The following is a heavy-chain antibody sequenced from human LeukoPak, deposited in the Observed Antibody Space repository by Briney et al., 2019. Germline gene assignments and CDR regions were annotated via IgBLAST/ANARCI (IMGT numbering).Heavy chain of an antibody. CDR3: ARDRLAAGDWFDP. CDR1: GFTFSSYS. Sequence: GGSLRLSCAASGFTFSSYSMNWVRQAPGKGLEWVSSISSSSSYIYYADSVKGRFTISRDNAKNSLYLQMNSLRAEDTAVYYCARDRLAAGDWFDPWGHGTLVTVSS. V-gene: IGHV3-21*01. CDR2: ISSSSSYI. D-gene: IGHD6-13*01. J-gene: IGHJ5*02.